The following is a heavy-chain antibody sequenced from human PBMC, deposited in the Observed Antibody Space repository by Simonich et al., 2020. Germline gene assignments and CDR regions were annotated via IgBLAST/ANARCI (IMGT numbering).Heavy chain of an antibody. V-gene: IGHV3-7*01. CDR1: GFTFSSYW. D-gene: IGHD6-6*01. Sequence: EVQLVESGGGLVQPGGSLRLSCAASGFTFSSYWMSWVRQAPGRGLGWGANIKQDGSEKYYVDSVKCRFTISRDNAKNSLYLQMNSLRAEDTAVYYCAREGIAARDAFDIWGQGTMVTVSS. CDR2: IKQDGSEK. J-gene: IGHJ3*02. CDR3: AREGIAARDAFDI.